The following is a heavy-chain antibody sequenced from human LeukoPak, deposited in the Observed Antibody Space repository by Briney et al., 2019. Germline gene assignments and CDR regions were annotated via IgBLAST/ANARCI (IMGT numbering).Heavy chain of an antibody. CDR2: IYYSGNT. V-gene: IGHV4-61*08. CDR3: ARLTLTGSLN. J-gene: IGHJ4*02. D-gene: IGHD7-27*01. Sequence: SETLSLTCGVSGGSVSSGGYYWSWIRQPPGKGLEWIGDIYYSGNTNYNPSLKSRVTISVDTSKNQFSLKLSSVTAADTAVYYCARLTLTGSLNWGQGTLVTVSS. CDR1: GGSVSSGGYY.